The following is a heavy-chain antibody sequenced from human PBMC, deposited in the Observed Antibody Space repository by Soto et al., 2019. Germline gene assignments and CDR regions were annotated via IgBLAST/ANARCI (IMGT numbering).Heavy chain of an antibody. CDR1: RDGFTSYA. CDR3: ARLNGYCVRTNCHGYYGMDV. V-gene: IGHV1-3*01. CDR2: INAGNGNT. D-gene: IGHD2-2*03. J-gene: IGHJ6*02. Sequence: SVKVTCEASRDGFTSYAMQWVRQYPGQRLEWMGWINAGNGNTKYSQKFQGRVTITRDTSASTAYMELSSLRSEDTAVYYCARLNGYCVRTNCHGYYGMDVWGQGTTVTVSS.